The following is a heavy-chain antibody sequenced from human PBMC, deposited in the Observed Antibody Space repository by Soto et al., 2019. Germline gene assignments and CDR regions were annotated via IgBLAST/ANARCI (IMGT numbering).Heavy chain of an antibody. D-gene: IGHD2-2*01. V-gene: IGHV3-15*07. J-gene: IGHJ5*02. CDR3: TSRVVVVPAALVVDP. CDR1: GFTFSNAW. CDR2: IKSKTDGGTT. Sequence: EVQLVESGGGLVKPGGSLRLSCAASGFTFSNAWMNWVRQAPGKGLGWVGRIKSKTDGGTTDYAAPVKGRFTISRDDSKNTLYLQMNSLKTEDTAVYYCTSRVVVVPAALVVDPWGQGTLVTVSS.